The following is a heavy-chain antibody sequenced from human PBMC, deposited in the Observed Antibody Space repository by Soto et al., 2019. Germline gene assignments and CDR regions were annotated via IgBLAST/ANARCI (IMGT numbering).Heavy chain of an antibody. V-gene: IGHV4-30-4*01. CDR1: GGSISSGDYY. D-gene: IGHD3-3*01. CDR3: ARDDFWSGYYDYGMDV. J-gene: IGHJ6*02. CDR2: IYYSGST. Sequence: PSETLSLTCTVSGGSISSGDYYWSWIRQPPGKGLEWIGYIYYSGSTYYNPSLKSRVTISVDTSKNQFSLKLSSVTAADTAVYYCARDDFWSGYYDYGMDVWGQGTTVTVSS.